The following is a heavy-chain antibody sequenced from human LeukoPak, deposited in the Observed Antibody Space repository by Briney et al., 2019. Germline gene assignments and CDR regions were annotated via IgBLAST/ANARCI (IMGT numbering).Heavy chain of an antibody. Sequence: SETLSLTCAVYGGSFSGYYWSWIRQPPGKGLEWIGEINHSGSINYNPSLKSRVTISVDTSKNQFSLKLSSVTAADTAVYYCARGLWLLRYFDYWGQGTLVTVSS. CDR2: INHSGSI. CDR3: ARGLWLLRYFDY. V-gene: IGHV4-34*01. D-gene: IGHD5-18*01. J-gene: IGHJ4*02. CDR1: GGSFSGYY.